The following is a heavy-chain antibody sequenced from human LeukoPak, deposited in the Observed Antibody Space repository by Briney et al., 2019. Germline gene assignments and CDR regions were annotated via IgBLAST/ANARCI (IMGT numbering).Heavy chain of an antibody. V-gene: IGHV3-11*01. Sequence: GGSLRLSCAASGFTFSDYYMSWIRQAPGKGLEWVSYISSSGSTIYYADSVEGRFTISRDNAKNSLYLQMNSLRAEDTAVYYCASVTGYYDSSGYPTPEYFQHWGQGTLVTVSS. D-gene: IGHD3-22*01. CDR1: GFTFSDYY. J-gene: IGHJ1*01. CDR2: ISSSGSTI. CDR3: ASVTGYYDSSGYPTPEYFQH.